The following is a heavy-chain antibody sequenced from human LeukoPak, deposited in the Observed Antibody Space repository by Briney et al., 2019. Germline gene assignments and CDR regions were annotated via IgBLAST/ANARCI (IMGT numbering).Heavy chain of an antibody. CDR3: ARGRIAARRSGNWFDP. CDR2: MNPNSGNT. Sequence: ASVKVSCKASGYTFTSYDINWVRQATGQGLEWMGWMNPNSGNTGYAQKFQGRVTMTRNTSISTAHMELSSLRSEDTAVYYCARGRIAARRSGNWFDPWGQGTLVTVSS. V-gene: IGHV1-8*01. CDR1: GYTFTSYD. J-gene: IGHJ5*02. D-gene: IGHD6-6*01.